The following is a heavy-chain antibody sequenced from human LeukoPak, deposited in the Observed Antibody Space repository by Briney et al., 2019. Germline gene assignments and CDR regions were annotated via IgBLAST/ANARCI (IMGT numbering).Heavy chain of an antibody. CDR1: GFTFSDYY. J-gene: IGHJ6*02. Sequence: PGGSLRLSCAASGFTFSDYYMSWIRQAPGKGLEWVSYISSSGSTIYYADSVKGRFTISRDNAKNSLYLQMNSLRAEDTAVYYCARGQPERGYSGYDPAELCYGMDVWGQGTTVTVSS. V-gene: IGHV3-11*01. CDR2: ISSSGSTI. D-gene: IGHD5-12*01. CDR3: ARGQPERGYSGYDPAELCYGMDV.